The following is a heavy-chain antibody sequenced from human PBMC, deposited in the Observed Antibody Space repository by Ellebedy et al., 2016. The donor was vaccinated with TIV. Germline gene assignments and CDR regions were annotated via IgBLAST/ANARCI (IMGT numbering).Heavy chain of an antibody. CDR1: GFTFSNYG. CDR2: ISYDGSDK. V-gene: IGHV3-30*18. Sequence: GESLKISCAASGFTFSNYGIHWVRQTPGKGLEWVAVISYDGSDKYYADSVKGRFTISRDNSKNTVYLQMNGLRAEETAVYYCAKDERPWEYSTSAFDYWGQGTLVTVSS. CDR3: AKDERPWEYSTSAFDY. J-gene: IGHJ4*02. D-gene: IGHD6-6*01.